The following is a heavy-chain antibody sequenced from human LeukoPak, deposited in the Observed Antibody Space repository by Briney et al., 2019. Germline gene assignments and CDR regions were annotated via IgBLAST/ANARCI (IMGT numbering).Heavy chain of an antibody. Sequence: SETLSLTCIVSGGSITSYCWSWIRQSPRKGLEWIGYISYNRGTNYNPSLKSRVTISTDTSKNQFSLKLNSVTAADTAVYYCARGERYGSGSYSSQGYFDYWGQGSLVTVSS. V-gene: IGHV4-59*01. CDR3: ARGERYGSGSYSSQGYFDY. D-gene: IGHD1-26*01. CDR2: ISYNRGT. J-gene: IGHJ4*02. CDR1: GGSITSYC.